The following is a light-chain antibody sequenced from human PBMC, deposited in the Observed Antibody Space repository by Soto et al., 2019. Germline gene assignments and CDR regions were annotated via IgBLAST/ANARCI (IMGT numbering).Light chain of an antibody. Sequence: QSALTQPASVSGSPGQSITISCTGTSSDVGGYNYVSWYQQHPGKAPKLMIYEVSNRPSGVSNRFSGSKSGNTASLTISGLQAEDEADYYCSSYTSSNNVYVFGTGTQLTVL. CDR1: SSDVGGYNY. V-gene: IGLV2-14*01. CDR3: SSYTSSNNVYV. CDR2: EVS. J-gene: IGLJ1*01.